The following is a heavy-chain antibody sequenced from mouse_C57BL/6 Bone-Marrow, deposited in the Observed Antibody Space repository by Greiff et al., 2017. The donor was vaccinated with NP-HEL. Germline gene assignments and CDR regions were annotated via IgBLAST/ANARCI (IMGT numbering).Heavy chain of an antibody. CDR3: ASFYGSSER. Sequence: QVQLQQSGAELARPGASVKLSCKASGYTFTSYGISWVKQRTGQGLEWIGEIYPRSGNTYYNEKFKGKATLTAEKSSSTAYMELRSLTSDDSAVYFCASFYGSSERWGQGTLVTVSA. D-gene: IGHD1-1*01. CDR1: GYTFTSYG. J-gene: IGHJ3*01. V-gene: IGHV1-81*01. CDR2: IYPRSGNT.